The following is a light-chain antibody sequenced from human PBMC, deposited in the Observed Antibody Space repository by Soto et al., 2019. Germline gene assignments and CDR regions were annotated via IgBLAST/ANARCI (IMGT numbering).Light chain of an antibody. CDR1: SSDVGGYNY. CDR3: SSYTSSSPYV. CDR2: DVS. J-gene: IGLJ1*01. Sequence: QSVLTQPASVSGSPGQSITISRTGTSSDVGGYNYVSWYQQHPGKAPKLMIYDVSNRPSGVSNRFSGSKSGNTASLTISGLQAEDEADYYCSSYTSSSPYVFGTGTKLTVL. V-gene: IGLV2-14*01.